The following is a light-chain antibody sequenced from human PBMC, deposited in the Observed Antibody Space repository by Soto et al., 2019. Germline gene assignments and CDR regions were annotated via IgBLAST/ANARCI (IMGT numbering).Light chain of an antibody. CDR1: SSNIGSNP. Sequence: QSVLTQPPSASGTPGQRVTISCSGSSSNIGSNPVNWYQQLPGTAPKLLIYSNNQRPSGVPDRFSGSKSGTSASLAISGLQSEDGADYYCAAWDNSLNAYVFGTGTKLTVL. J-gene: IGLJ1*01. CDR3: AAWDNSLNAYV. V-gene: IGLV1-44*01. CDR2: SNN.